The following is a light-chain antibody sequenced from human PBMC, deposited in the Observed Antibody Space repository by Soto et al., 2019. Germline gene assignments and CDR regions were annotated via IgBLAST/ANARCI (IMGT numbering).Light chain of an antibody. CDR2: GNS. J-gene: IGLJ2*01. V-gene: IGLV1-40*01. Sequence: QSVLTQPPSVSGAPGQRVTISCTGSSSNIGAGYDVHWYQQLPGTAPKLLISGNSNRPTGVPDRFSGSKSGTSASLDITGLQAEDEADYYCQSYDSSLSGYVVFGGGTKLTVL. CDR3: QSYDSSLSGYVV. CDR1: SSNIGAGYD.